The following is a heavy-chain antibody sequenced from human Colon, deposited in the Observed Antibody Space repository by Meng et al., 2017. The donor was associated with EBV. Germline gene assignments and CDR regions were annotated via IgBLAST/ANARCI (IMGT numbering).Heavy chain of an antibody. J-gene: IGHJ5*02. CDR2: IYYTGST. V-gene: IGHV4-4*02. D-gene: IGHD4-17*01. Sequence: QVQLEQAGPGLVGPSGTLSLTCRVSGGSISTSDWGTWVRQPPGKGRDWIGEIYYTGSTNYNPSLKSRVTMLVDNSENEFSLNLNSVTAADTAVYYCARGGTRRLLGFDPWGQGTLVTVSS. CDR3: ARGGTRRLLGFDP. CDR1: GGSISTSDW.